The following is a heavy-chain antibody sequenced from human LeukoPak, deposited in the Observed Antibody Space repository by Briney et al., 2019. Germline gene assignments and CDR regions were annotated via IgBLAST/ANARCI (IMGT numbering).Heavy chain of an antibody. CDR2: VSSSGGNT. V-gene: IGHV3-23*01. CDR3: AKAHDDYYFDY. J-gene: IGHJ4*02. D-gene: IGHD4-17*01. CDR1: GFTFTNYA. Sequence: GGSLRLSCAASGFTFTNYAMTWVRESPGKGLEWVSAVSSSGGNTYYAESVRGRFTISRDNSKNTVSLHMNSLRAEDTAVYYCAKAHDDYYFDYWGRGTRVTVSS.